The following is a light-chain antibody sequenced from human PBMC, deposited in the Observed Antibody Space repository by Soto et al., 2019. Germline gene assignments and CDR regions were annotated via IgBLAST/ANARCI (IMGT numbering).Light chain of an antibody. CDR2: DDS. Sequence: SYELTQPPSVSVAPGQTARITCGGHNIGSKSVHWYQQKPGQAPVLVVYDDSDRPSGIPERFSGSNSGNTATLTISRVEAGYEADCYCQVWDSSSDHVVFGGGTKLTVL. CDR3: QVWDSSSDHVV. CDR1: NIGSKS. J-gene: IGLJ2*01. V-gene: IGLV3-21*02.